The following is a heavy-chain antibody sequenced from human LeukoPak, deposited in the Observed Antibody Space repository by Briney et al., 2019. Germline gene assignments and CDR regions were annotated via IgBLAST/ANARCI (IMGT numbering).Heavy chain of an antibody. D-gene: IGHD6-13*01. J-gene: IGHJ4*02. CDR1: GGTFSSYA. V-gene: IGHV1-69*06. CDR2: IIPIFGTA. Sequence: SVKVSCKASGGTFSSYAISWVRQAPGQGLEWMGGIIPIFGTANYAQKFLGRVTITADKSTSTAYMELSSLRSEDTAVYYCARGGIAAAGTSVDYWGQGTLVTVSS. CDR3: ARGGIAAAGTSVDY.